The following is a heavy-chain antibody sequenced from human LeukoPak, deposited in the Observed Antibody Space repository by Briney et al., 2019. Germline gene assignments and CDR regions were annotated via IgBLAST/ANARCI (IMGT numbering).Heavy chain of an antibody. CDR2: TYYRSKWYN. J-gene: IGHJ4*02. CDR3: ARELDGYNSKPLDY. Sequence: SQTLSLTCAISGDSVSTNSVAWNWIRQSPSRGLDWLGRTYYRSKWYNDYAGSVKSRITINPDTSKNQFSLQLKSVTPEDTAVYYCARELDGYNSKPLDYWGQGTLVTVSS. V-gene: IGHV6-1*01. CDR1: GDSVSTNSVA. D-gene: IGHD5-24*01.